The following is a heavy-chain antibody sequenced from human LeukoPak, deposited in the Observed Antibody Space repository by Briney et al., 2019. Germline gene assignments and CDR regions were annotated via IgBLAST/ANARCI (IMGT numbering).Heavy chain of an antibody. V-gene: IGHV4-59*08. D-gene: IGHD1-26*01. CDR3: ARLSLGATNDY. J-gene: IGHJ4*02. CDR2: IYYSGST. Sequence: SETLSLTCTVSGGSISSYYWSWIRQPPGKGLEWIGYIYYSGSTNYNPSLKSRVTISVDTSKNQFSLKLSSVTAADTAVYYCARLSLGATNDYWGQGTLVTVSS. CDR1: GGSISSYY.